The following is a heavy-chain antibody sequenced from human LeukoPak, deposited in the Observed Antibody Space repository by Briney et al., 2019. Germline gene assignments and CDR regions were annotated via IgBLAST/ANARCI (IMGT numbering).Heavy chain of an antibody. D-gene: IGHD6-19*01. CDR1: GFTFSSNG. CDR3: AREGSSGWSVHSHYYYYGMDV. CDR2: IWYDGSNA. V-gene: IGHV3-33*01. Sequence: PGGSLRLSCAASGFTFSSNGMHWVRQAPGKGLEWVAIIWYDGSNAYYADSVKGRFTISRDNSKNTLYLQMNSLRAEDTAVYYCAREGSSGWSVHSHYYYYGMDVWGQGTTVTVSS. J-gene: IGHJ6*02.